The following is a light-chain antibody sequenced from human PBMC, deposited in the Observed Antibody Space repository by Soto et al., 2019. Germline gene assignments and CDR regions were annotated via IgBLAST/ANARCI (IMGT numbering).Light chain of an antibody. J-gene: IGLJ2*01. V-gene: IGLV2-14*01. CDR1: SSDVGGYNY. CDR2: DVS. CDR3: SSYTSSSTPVV. Sequence: SVLTQPASVSGSPGQSITISCTGTSSDVGGYNYVSWYQQHPGKAPKLMIYDVSNRPSGVSNRFSGSKSGNTASLTISGLQADDEADYYCSSYTSSSTPVVFGGGTKVTVL.